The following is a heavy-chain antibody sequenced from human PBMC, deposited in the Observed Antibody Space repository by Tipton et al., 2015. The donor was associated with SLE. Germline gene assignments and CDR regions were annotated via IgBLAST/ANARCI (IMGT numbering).Heavy chain of an antibody. CDR1: GFTFSSHW. D-gene: IGHD3-3*02. CDR2: INGDGTTT. Sequence: GSLRLSCAASGFTFSSHWMYWVRQVPGKGLMWVSRINGDGTTTTYADSVKGRFTISRDNAKNTLYLQMNSLTVEDTAPYYCARDISWGAADYWGQGTLVTVSS. V-gene: IGHV3-74*03. J-gene: IGHJ4*02. CDR3: ARDISWGAADY.